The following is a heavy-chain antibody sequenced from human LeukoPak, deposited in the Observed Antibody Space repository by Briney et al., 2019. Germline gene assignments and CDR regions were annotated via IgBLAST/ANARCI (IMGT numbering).Heavy chain of an antibody. V-gene: IGHV4-39*07. D-gene: IGHD5-24*01. CDR3: ARGPRWLQDYFNY. CDR2: IYYSWST. J-gene: IGHJ4*02. Sequence: SGTLSLTCTVSGGSISSSTFYWGWIRQPPGKGLEWIGSIYYSWSTYYNPSLKSRVSISVDTSKNQFSLKLTSVTAADTAVYYCARGPRWLQDYFNYWGQGTLVAVSS. CDR1: GGSISSSTFY.